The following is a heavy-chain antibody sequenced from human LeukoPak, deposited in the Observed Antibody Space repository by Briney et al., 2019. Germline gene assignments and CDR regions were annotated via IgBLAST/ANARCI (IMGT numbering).Heavy chain of an antibody. D-gene: IGHD4-17*01. J-gene: IGHJ4*02. V-gene: IGHV3-23*01. Sequence: GGSVGLSCAASGFTFSTCAMSWVRRARGKGLEWVSSISGRRGYTYYADSVKGRFTISRHYSKNTLYLQMNSLRAEDTAVYYCAKDLGVNGDYFDYWGPGTLVTVSS. CDR3: AKDLGVNGDYFDY. CDR1: GFTFSTCA. CDR2: ISGRRGYT.